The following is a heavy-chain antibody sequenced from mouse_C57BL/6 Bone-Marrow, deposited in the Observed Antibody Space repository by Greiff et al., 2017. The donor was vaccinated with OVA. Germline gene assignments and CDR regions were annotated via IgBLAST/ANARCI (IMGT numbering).Heavy chain of an antibody. CDR3: TLRRFAY. Sequence: QVQLQQSGAELARPGASVKLSCKASGYTFTSYGISWVKQRTGQGLEWIGEIYPSSGNTYYNEKFKGKATLTADKSSSTAYMELRSLTSEDSAVYFCTLRRFAYWGQGTLVTVSA. CDR2: IYPSSGNT. CDR1: GYTFTSYG. J-gene: IGHJ3*01. D-gene: IGHD1-1*01. V-gene: IGHV1-81*01.